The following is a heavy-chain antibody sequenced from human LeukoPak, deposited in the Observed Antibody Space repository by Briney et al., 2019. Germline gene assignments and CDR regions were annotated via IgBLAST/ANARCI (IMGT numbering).Heavy chain of an antibody. CDR1: GGTFSSYA. V-gene: IGHV1-69*13. J-gene: IGHJ6*02. CDR3: AREIGQWQVQYCYYGMDV. CDR2: IIPIFGTA. Sequence: ASVKVSCKASGGTFSSYAISWVRQAPGQGLEWMGGIIPIFGTANYAQKFQGRVTITADESTSTAYMELSSLRSEDTAVYYCAREIGQWQVQYCYYGMDVWGQGTTVTVSS. D-gene: IGHD6-19*01.